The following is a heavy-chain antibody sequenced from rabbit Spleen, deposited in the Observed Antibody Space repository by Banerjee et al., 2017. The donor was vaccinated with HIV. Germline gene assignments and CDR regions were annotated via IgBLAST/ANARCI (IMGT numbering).Heavy chain of an antibody. Sequence: QSLEESGGDLVKPGASLTLTCTASGVSFSFSSYMCWVRQAPGKGLEWIACIDTGSSGFTYFATWAKGRFTISKTSSTTVTLQVTRLTAADTATYFCARDTSSSFSSYGMDLWGPGTLV. CDR2: IDTGSSGFT. CDR3: ARDTSSSFSSYGMDL. D-gene: IGHD1-1*01. J-gene: IGHJ6*01. CDR1: GVSFSFSSY. V-gene: IGHV1S40*01.